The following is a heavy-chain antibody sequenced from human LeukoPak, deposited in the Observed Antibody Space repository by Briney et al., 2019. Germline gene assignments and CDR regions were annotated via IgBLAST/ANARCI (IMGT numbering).Heavy chain of an antibody. V-gene: IGHV3-33*01. CDR3: ARGDYYDSSGYYFPDAFDI. J-gene: IGHJ3*02. D-gene: IGHD3-22*01. Sequence: PGGSLRLSCAASGFTFSSYGMHWVRRAPGKGLEWVAVIWYDGSNKYYVDSVQGRFTISRDNSKNTLYLQMSSLRAEDTAVYYCARGDYYDSSGYYFPDAFDIWGQGTMVTVSS. CDR1: GFTFSSYG. CDR2: IWYDGSNK.